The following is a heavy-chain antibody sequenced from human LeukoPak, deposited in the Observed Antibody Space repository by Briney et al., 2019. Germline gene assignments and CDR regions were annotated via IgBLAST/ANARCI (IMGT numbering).Heavy chain of an antibody. D-gene: IGHD4-23*01. CDR1: GFTVSSNY. CDR2: IYSGGST. CDR3: ASSYFDYGGKPYSDY. V-gene: IGHV3-66*01. J-gene: IGHJ4*02. Sequence: PGGSLRLSCAASGFTVSSNYMNWVRQAPGKGLEWVSVIYSGGSTYYADSVKGRFTISRDNSKNTLYLQMNSLRAEDTAVYYCASSYFDYGGKPYSDYWGQGTLVTVSS.